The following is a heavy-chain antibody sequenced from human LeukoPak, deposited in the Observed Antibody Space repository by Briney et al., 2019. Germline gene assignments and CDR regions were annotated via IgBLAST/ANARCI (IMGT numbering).Heavy chain of an antibody. CDR3: ARSHRPGYYAPFDY. J-gene: IGHJ4*02. D-gene: IGHD3-22*01. V-gene: IGHV1-69*05. Sequence: ASVKVSCKVSGGTFSNYVISWVRQAPGQGLEWMGGIIPIFGTPNYAQKFQGRVTITTDESTSTAYMKMSSLRSEDTAVYYCARSHRPGYYAPFDYWGQGTLVTVSS. CDR1: GGTFSNYV. CDR2: IIPIFGTP.